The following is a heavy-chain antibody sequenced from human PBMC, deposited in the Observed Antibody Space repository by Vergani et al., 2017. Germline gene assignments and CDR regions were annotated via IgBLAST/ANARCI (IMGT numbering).Heavy chain of an antibody. V-gene: IGHV4-61*02. D-gene: IGHD1-26*01. CDR3: ARGRRSLIMGATTGFDY. J-gene: IGHJ4*02. CDR2: IYTSGST. CDR1: GGSISSGSYY. Sequence: QVQLQESGPGLVKPSQTLSLTCTVSGGSISSGSYYWSWIRQPAGKGLEWIGRIYTSGSTNYNPSLKSRATISVDTSKNQFSLKLSSVTAADTAVYYCARGRRSLIMGATTGFDYWGQGTLVTVSS.